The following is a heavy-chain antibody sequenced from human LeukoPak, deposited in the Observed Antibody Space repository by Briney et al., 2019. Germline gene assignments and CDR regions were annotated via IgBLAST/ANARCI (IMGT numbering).Heavy chain of an antibody. CDR1: GYTFTSYA. V-gene: IGHV1-3*01. D-gene: IGHD1-26*01. CDR3: ARGLAWEAFYYFDY. CDR2: INAGNGNT. J-gene: IGHJ4*02. Sequence: ASVKVSCKASGYTFTSYAMHWVRQAPGQRLEWMGWINAGNGNTKYSQKFQGRVTITRDTSASTAYMELSSLRSEDTAVHYCARGLAWEAFYYFDYWGQGTLVTVSS.